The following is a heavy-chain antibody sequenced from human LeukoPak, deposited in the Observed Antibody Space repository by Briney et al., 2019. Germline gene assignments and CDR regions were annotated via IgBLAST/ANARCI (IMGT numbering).Heavy chain of an antibody. CDR3: ARGYCSSTSCYAYSGAFDI. D-gene: IGHD2-2*01. Sequence: SEILSLTCAVSGGSISSGGYSWSWIRQPPGKGLEWIGYIYHSGSTYYNPSLKSRVTISVDRSKNQFSLKLSSVTAADTAVYYCARGYCSSTSCYAYSGAFDIWGQGTMVTVSS. V-gene: IGHV4-30-2*01. J-gene: IGHJ3*02. CDR1: GGSISSGGYS. CDR2: IYHSGST.